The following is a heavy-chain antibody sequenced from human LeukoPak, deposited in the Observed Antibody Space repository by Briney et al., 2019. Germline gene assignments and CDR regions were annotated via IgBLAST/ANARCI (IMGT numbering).Heavy chain of an antibody. D-gene: IGHD6-19*01. J-gene: IGHJ4*02. CDR2: ISSSGSTI. CDR1: GFTFSDYY. Sequence: GGSLRLSCAASGFTFSDYYMSWIRQAPGKGLEWVSYISSSGSTIYYADSVKGRFTISRDNAKNSLYLQMNSLRAEDTAVYYCARDQRSSGWYLGKAYFDYWGQGTLVTVSS. CDR3: ARDQRSSGWYLGKAYFDY. V-gene: IGHV3-11*01.